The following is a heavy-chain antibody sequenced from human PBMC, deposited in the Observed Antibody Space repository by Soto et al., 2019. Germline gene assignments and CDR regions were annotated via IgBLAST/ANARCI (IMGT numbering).Heavy chain of an antibody. CDR1: GFTFSDYY. V-gene: IGHV3-11*01. J-gene: IGHJ6*03. CDR2: ISSSGSTI. CDR3: ARVSSFVRYYYYYMDV. D-gene: IGHD3-10*02. Sequence: QVQLVESGGGLVKPGGSLRLSCAASGFTFSDYYMSWIRQAPGKGLEWVSYISSSGSTIYYADSVKGRFTSSRDNAKNSLYLQMTSLRAEDTAVYYCARVSSFVRYYYYYMDVWGKGTTVTVSS.